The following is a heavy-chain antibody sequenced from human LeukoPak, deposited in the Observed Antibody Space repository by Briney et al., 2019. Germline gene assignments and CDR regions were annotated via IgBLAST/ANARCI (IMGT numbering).Heavy chain of an antibody. V-gene: IGHV3-48*03. Sequence: HTGGSLRLSCAASGFTFSSYEMNWVRRAPGKGLEWVSYISSSGSTIYNADSVKGRFTISRANDKNSLYLQMNSLRAEDTAVYYCARDSSSWPYYFDYWGQGTLVTVSS. CDR2: ISSSGSTI. CDR1: GFTFSSYE. D-gene: IGHD6-13*01. CDR3: ARDSSSWPYYFDY. J-gene: IGHJ4*02.